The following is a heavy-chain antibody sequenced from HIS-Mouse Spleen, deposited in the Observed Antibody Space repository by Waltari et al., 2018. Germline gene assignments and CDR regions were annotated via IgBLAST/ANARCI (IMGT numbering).Heavy chain of an antibody. CDR3: ARDFHDFWSGYYGGDKKHDAFDI. Sequence: QVQLQESGPGLVKPSETLSLTCTVSGGSISSYYWSWIRQPAGKGLEWSGRTYTSGSPNYNPALKSRVTMSVDTSKNQFSLKLSSVTAADTAVYYCARDFHDFWSGYYGGDKKHDAFDIWGQGTMVTVSS. D-gene: IGHD3-3*01. CDR2: TYTSGSP. J-gene: IGHJ3*02. V-gene: IGHV4-4*07. CDR1: GGSISSYY.